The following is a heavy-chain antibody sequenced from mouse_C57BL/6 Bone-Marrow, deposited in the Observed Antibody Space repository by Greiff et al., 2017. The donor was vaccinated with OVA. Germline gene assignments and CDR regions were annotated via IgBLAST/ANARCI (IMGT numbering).Heavy chain of an antibody. V-gene: IGHV1-80*01. CDR3: ARDRQGAWFAY. J-gene: IGHJ3*01. CDR1: GYAFSSYW. CDR2: IYPGDGDT. Sequence: QVQLKQSGAELVKPGASVKISCKASGYAFSSYWMNWVKQRPGKGLEWIGQIYPGDGDTNYNGKFKGKATLTADKSSSPAYMQLSSLTSEDSAVYCCARDRQGAWFAYWGQGTLVTVSA. D-gene: IGHD3-2*01.